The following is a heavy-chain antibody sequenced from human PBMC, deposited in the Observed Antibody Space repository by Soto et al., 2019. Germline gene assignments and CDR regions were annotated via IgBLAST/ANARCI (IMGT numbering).Heavy chain of an antibody. CDR2: ISYHGRDE. Sequence: QVQLVESGGGVVQPGRSLRLSCAASGFSLSNYGMHWVRQAPGKGLEWVAVISYHGRDEYYADSVKGRFTISRDTSKNTLYLQMNTLRTEDTAVYYCVKDHLMNTVTTGGYWGQGTLVTVSS. CDR1: GFSLSNYG. CDR3: VKDHLMNTVTTGGY. J-gene: IGHJ4*02. D-gene: IGHD4-17*01. V-gene: IGHV3-30*18.